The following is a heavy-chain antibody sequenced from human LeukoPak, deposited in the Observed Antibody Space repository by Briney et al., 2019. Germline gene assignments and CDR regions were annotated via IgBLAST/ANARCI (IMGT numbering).Heavy chain of an antibody. CDR3: AKSSGYDPSRWAFDI. D-gene: IGHD5-12*01. CDR1: GYSFTSYW. CDR2: IIPIFGTA. J-gene: IGHJ3*02. Sequence: KISCKGSGYSFTSYWIGWVRQMPGKGLEWMGGIIPIFGTANYAQKFQGRITITADESTSTAYMELSSLRSEDTAVYYCAKSSGYDPSRWAFDIWGQGTMVTVSS. V-gene: IGHV1-69*01.